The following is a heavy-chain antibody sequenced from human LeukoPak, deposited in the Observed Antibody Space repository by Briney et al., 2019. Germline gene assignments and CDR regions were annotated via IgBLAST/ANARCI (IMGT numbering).Heavy chain of an antibody. D-gene: IGHD5-12*01. V-gene: IGHV4-4*07. CDR1: GGSISNYY. Sequence: SETLSLTCTVSGGSISNYYCTWIRQPAGKGLEWIGRIYTSGSTDYNPSLKTRVTMSVDTSKNQFSLKLSSVTAADTAVYYCARGRSSGGGYDYVGYWGQGTLVTVSS. CDR3: ARGRSSGGGYDYVGY. CDR2: IYTSGST. J-gene: IGHJ4*02.